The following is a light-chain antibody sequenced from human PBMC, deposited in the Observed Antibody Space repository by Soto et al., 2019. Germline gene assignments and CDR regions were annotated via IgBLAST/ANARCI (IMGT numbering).Light chain of an antibody. V-gene: IGKV1-13*02. CDR3: QQFRSYPIT. CDR2: DAS. Sequence: AIQLTXXXSSLSASVGDKVTITCRTSQDISSALAWFQQKPGKAPELLIYDASSLQSGVPSRFSGSGSGTDFTLTISSLQPEDFATFYCQQFRSYPITFGGGTKV. CDR1: QDISSA. J-gene: IGKJ4*01.